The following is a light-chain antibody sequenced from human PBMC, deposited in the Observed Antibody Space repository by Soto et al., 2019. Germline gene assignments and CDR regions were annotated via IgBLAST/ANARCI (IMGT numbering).Light chain of an antibody. CDR2: KAS. CDR1: QGIRSH. CDR3: QHYNSYSEA. V-gene: IGKV1-5*03. J-gene: IGKJ1*01. Sequence: IHLTQSPSCLSAPVVDEVTITCRASQGIRSHLAWYQQKPGKAPKLLIYKASTLKSGVPSRFSGSRSGTEFTLTISSLQPDDFATYYCQHYNSYSEAFGQGTKVDI.